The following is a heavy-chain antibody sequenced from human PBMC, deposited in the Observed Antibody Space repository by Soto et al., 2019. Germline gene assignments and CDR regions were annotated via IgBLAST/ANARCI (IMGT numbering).Heavy chain of an antibody. D-gene: IGHD2-2*02. J-gene: IGHJ6*02. CDR2: ISRNGGSS. CDR3: ARGDCSAAGCYIHYYYGMDV. Sequence: EVQLLQSGGGSGQPGGSLRLPCAAAGFTFRNYAMSWVRQVPGKGLEWVSAISRNGGSSYYADSVKGRFTISRDNSKNTLCLQMNSLRADDTAIYFCARGDCSAAGCYIHYYYGMDVWGQGTAVTVSS. CDR1: GFTFRNYA. V-gene: IGHV3-23*01.